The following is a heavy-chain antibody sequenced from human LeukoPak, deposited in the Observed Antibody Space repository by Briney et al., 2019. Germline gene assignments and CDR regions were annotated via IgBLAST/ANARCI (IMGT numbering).Heavy chain of an antibody. CDR1: GGSFSGYY. J-gene: IGHJ4*02. V-gene: IGHV4-34*01. CDR2: INHSGST. CDR3: ARENPRGFRWLQFTIGPYFDY. D-gene: IGHD5-24*01. Sequence: SETLPLTCAVYGGSFSGYYWSWIRQPPGKGLEWIGEINHSGSTNYNPSLKSRVTISVDTSKNQFSLKLSSVTAADTAVYYCARENPRGFRWLQFTIGPYFDYWGQGTLVTVSS.